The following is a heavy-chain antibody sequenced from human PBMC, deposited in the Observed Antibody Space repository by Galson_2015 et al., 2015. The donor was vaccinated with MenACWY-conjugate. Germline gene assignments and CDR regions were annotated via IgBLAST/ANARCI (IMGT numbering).Heavy chain of an antibody. CDR3: ARRSYYSGSYTGWFDS. D-gene: IGHD1-26*01. V-gene: IGHV4-39*01. Sequence: VTYSGSTYYNPSLKSRVTMSLDTSKNQLSLNLGSVTAADTAVYYCARRSYYSGSYTGWFDSWGQGTLVTVST. CDR2: VTYSGST. J-gene: IGHJ5*01.